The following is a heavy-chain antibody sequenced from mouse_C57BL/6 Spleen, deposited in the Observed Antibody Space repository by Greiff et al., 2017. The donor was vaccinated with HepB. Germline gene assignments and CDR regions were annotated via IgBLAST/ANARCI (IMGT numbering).Heavy chain of an antibody. Sequence: VQLQQSGAELVRPGASVTLSCKASGYTFTDYEMHWVKQTPVHGLEWIGAIDPETGGTAYNQKFKGKAILTADKSSSTAYMELRSLTSEDSAVYYCIYYGNYPYYFDYWGQGTTLTVSS. CDR3: IYYGNYPYYFDY. CDR1: GYTFTDYE. J-gene: IGHJ2*01. CDR2: IDPETGGT. D-gene: IGHD2-1*01. V-gene: IGHV1-15*01.